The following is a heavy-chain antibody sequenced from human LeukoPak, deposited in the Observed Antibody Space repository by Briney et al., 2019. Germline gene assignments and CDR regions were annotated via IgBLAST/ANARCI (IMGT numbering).Heavy chain of an antibody. CDR3: ARDAPAWLPLDF. CDR2: INHSGST. J-gene: IGHJ4*02. V-gene: IGHV4-34*01. D-gene: IGHD3-22*01. CDR1: GGSFSGSY. Sequence: SGTLSHTCAVSGGSFSGSYWSWIRHPPGTGLEWIGEINHSGSTNHNPSPTRRVSISVDTSKNQFSLKLSSVTAADTAVYDYARDAPAWLPLDFWGQGTLVTVSS.